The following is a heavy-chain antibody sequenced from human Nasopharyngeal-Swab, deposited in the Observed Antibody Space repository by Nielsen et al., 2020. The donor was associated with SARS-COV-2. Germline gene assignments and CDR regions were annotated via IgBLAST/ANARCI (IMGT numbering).Heavy chain of an antibody. D-gene: IGHD4-17*01. CDR3: VRARRFYGDYNTEAVS. V-gene: IGHV3-7*01. J-gene: IGHJ5*02. CDR1: QFAFGNYW. Sequence: GESLKISCVVSQFAFGNYWMSWVRQAPGKGPEWVANIKQDGSEKYYVDSVKGRLTISRDNAKNSLYLQMNSLRDEDTAVYYCVRARRFYGDYNTEAVSWGQGTLVTVSS. CDR2: IKQDGSEK.